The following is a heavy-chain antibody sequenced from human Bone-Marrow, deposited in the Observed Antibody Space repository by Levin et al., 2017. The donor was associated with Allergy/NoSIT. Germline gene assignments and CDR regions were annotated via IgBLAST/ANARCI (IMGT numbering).Heavy chain of an antibody. CDR1: GFTFSSYA. D-gene: IGHD2-15*01. Sequence: GESLKISCAASGFTFSSYAMTWVRQTQGKGLEWVSTISGSGANTYYADSVKGRFTISRDNSKNTLYLQMNSLRAEDTAVYYCAKDIARTDCSSGSCYPLDYWGQGTLVTVSS. CDR3: AKDIARTDCSSGSCYPLDY. CDR2: ISGSGANT. V-gene: IGHV3-23*01. J-gene: IGHJ4*02.